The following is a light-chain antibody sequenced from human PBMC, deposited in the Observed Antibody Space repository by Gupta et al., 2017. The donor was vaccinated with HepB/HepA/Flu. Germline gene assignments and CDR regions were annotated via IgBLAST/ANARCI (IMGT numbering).Light chain of an antibody. CDR1: QSVSSN. V-gene: IGKV3-15*01. CDR3: KQYNNWPPWT. CDR2: GAS. Sequence: IVMTYSPATLHVSPGERATLSCRASQSVSSNLAWYQQKPGQAPSLLIYGASTRATGSPARFSGSGSGTEFTLTISSLQSEDFAVYYCKQYNNWPPWTFGQETKVEIK. J-gene: IGKJ1*01.